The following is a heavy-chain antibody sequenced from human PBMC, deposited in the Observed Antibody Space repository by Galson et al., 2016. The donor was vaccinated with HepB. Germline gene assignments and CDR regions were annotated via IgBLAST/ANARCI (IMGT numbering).Heavy chain of an antibody. V-gene: IGHV3-11*01. CDR2: ISSGGTIT. D-gene: IGHD2-8*01. CDR1: GFTFRDFY. CDR3: ARHVEYCSNGTCYFGMDV. J-gene: IGHJ6*02. Sequence: SLRLSCAASGFTFRDFYMSWVRQAPGKGLEYISYISSGGTITFYAGSVKGRFTVSRDNAKKSVHLQVNRLTGDDTAVYYCARHVEYCSNGTCYFGMDVWGQGTTVTVSS.